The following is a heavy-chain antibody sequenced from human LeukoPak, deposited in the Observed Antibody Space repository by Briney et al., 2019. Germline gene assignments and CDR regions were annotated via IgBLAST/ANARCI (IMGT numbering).Heavy chain of an antibody. CDR3: ARQLTHLYPHGSVTYPGLYYFDS. V-gene: IGHV4-59*08. J-gene: IGHJ4*02. CDR2: IYHSGST. D-gene: IGHD4-11*01. CDR1: GVSITNYY. Sequence: SETLSLTCGVSGVSITNYYWSWIRQPPGKGLECIGFIYHSGSTNYNPSLNSRVTISVDTSKNQFSLKLTSMTAADTAVYFCARQLTHLYPHGSVTYPGLYYFDSWGQGILVTVSS.